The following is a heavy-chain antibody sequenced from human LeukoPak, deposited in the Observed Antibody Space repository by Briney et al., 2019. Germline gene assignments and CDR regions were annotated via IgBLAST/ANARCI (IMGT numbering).Heavy chain of an antibody. D-gene: IGHD3-22*01. Sequence: PSQTLSLTCTVSGGSISSGDYYWSWIRQPPGKGLEWIGYIYYSGSTYYNPSLKSRVTISVDTSKNQFSLKLSSVTAADTAVYYCAREHRGRGYYYYYYGMDVWGQGTTVTVSS. CDR3: AREHRGRGYYYYYYGMDV. J-gene: IGHJ6*02. V-gene: IGHV4-30-4*01. CDR2: IYYSGST. CDR1: GGSISSGDYY.